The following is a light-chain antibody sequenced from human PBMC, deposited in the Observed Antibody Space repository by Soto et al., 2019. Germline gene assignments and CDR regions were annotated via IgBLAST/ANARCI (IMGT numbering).Light chain of an antibody. V-gene: IGKV3-15*01. CDR1: QSVSSN. J-gene: IGKJ4*01. Sequence: EMVMTQSPATLSVSPGERATLSCRASQSVSSNLAWYQQKPSQAPRLLIYAASTRATGIPVRFSGSGSGTEFTLTISSLQSEDFALYYCQQYDKCPSLTFGGGTKVEIK. CDR2: AAS. CDR3: QQYDKCPSLT.